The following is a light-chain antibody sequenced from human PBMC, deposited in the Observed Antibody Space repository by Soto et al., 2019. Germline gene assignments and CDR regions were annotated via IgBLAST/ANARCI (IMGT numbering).Light chain of an antibody. V-gene: IGLV4-69*01. J-gene: IGLJ2*01. CDR1: SGHSNYA. CDR3: QTWDTGSSVV. CDR2: LNNDGSH. Sequence: QLVLTQSPSASASLGASVKLTCTLSSGHSNYAIAWHQQQPEKGPRYLMKLNNDGSHSKGDGIPDRFSGSSSGAERYLTISSLQSEDESDYYGQTWDTGSSVVFGGGTKLTVL.